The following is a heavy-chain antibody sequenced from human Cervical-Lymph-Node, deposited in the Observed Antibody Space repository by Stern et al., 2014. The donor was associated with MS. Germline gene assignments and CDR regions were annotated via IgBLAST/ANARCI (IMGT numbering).Heavy chain of an antibody. D-gene: IGHD1-7*01. J-gene: IGHJ5*02. CDR3: ARAVRELGT. V-gene: IGHV3-7*01. CDR2: IKTDGSEK. Sequence: EVQLVESGGGLVQPGESLRLSCWMTWVRQAPGKGLEWVASIKTDGSEKSYVASVKGRFTISRDNAKNSLYLQMNSLRAEDTAVYYCARAVRELGTWGQGTLVTVSS.